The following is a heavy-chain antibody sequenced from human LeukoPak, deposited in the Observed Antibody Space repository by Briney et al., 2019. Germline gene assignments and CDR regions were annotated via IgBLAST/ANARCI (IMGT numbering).Heavy chain of an antibody. D-gene: IGHD2-2*01. V-gene: IGHV3-7*01. CDR3: AKFNTSPGHALDI. CDR1: GFTISNYW. CDR2: IKQDGGEK. Sequence: GGSLRLSCAASGFTISNYWMTWVRQAPGKGLEWVANIKQDGGEKYYADSVKDRFTISRDNAENSLYLQVNSLRADDTAVYYCAKFNTSPGHALDIWGRGTMVTVSS. J-gene: IGHJ3*02.